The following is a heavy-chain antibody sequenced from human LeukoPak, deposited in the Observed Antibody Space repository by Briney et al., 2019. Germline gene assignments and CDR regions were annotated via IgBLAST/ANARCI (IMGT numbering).Heavy chain of an antibody. CDR2: ISGRGDYI. Sequence: PGGSLRLSCAVSGFTFSHYAMSWVRQAPGKGLEWVSSISGRGDYIYYADSVKGRFSISRDDTKNSLYLQMNSLRAEDTAFYYCARDEGYDSPGGGQGTLVTVSS. J-gene: IGHJ4*02. CDR3: ARDEGYDSPG. D-gene: IGHD3-16*01. CDR1: GFTFSHYA. V-gene: IGHV3-21*01.